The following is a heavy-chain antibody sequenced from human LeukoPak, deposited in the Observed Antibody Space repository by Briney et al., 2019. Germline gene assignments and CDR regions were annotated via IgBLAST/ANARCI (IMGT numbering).Heavy chain of an antibody. CDR1: GFTFSSYS. V-gene: IGHV3-21*04. Sequence: GGSLRLSCAASGFTFSSYSMNWVRQAPGKGLEWVSSISSSSSYIYYADSVKGRFTISRDNSKNMLYLQMNSLRAEDTAVYYCAKEIIAVPGNYFDYWGQGILVTVSS. D-gene: IGHD6-19*01. J-gene: IGHJ4*02. CDR3: AKEIIAVPGNYFDY. CDR2: ISSSSSYI.